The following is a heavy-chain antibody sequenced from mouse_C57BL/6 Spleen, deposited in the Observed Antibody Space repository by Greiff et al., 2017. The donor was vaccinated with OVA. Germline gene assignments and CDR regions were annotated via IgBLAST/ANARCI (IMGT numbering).Heavy chain of an antibody. J-gene: IGHJ4*01. D-gene: IGHD2-5*01. Sequence: VQLQQSGAELVKPGASVKMSCKASGYTFTSYWITWVKQRPGQGLEWIGDIYPGSGSTNYNEKFKSKATLTVDTSSSTAYMQLSSLTSEDTAVYYCAKKEYSNYNYYAMDYWGQGTSVTVTS. V-gene: IGHV1-55*01. CDR3: AKKEYSNYNYYAMDY. CDR2: IYPGSGST. CDR1: GYTFTSYW.